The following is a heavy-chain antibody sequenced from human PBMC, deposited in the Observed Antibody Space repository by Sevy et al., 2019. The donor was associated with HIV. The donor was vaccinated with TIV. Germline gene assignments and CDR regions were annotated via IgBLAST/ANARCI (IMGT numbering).Heavy chain of an antibody. CDR1: GFTFSNAW. CDR2: IKSKTDGGTK. J-gene: IGHJ4*02. D-gene: IGHD5-12*01. Sequence: GGSLRLSCAASGFTFSNAWMSWVRQAPGKGLEWVGRIKSKTDGGTKDYLPPVKGSLTISRDDSKNRLYLQMNRLKTDYTAVYYCTTVEMATSWRANDLAYSGPGTLVSVSS. V-gene: IGHV3-15*01. CDR3: TTVEMATSWRANDLAY.